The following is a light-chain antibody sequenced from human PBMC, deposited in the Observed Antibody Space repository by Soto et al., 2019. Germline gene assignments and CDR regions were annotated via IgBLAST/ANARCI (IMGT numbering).Light chain of an antibody. V-gene: IGKV1-5*01. Sequence: IHMTQSPSTLSASLGDRVTLPXRASQSISQSFAWYQHQTGKAPKXXIYXASSLESGVPSRFSGIGSGTEFIISISSLQPEDVGTYYCQQWYMGWTFGQGTKVDIK. CDR2: XAS. CDR3: QQWYMGWT. CDR1: QSISQS. J-gene: IGKJ1*01.